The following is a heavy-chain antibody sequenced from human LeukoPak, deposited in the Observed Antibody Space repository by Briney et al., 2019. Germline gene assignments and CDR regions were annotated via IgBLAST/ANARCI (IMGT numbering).Heavy chain of an antibody. CDR3: ARDTVGLREIDY. J-gene: IGHJ4*02. CDR2: IYYSGST. D-gene: IGHD4-17*01. CDR1: GGSISSSSYY. Sequence: SETLSLTCTVSGGSISSSSYYWGWLRQPPGKGLEWIGSIYYSGSTYYNPSLKSRVTISVDTSKNQFSLKLSSVTAADTAVYYCARDTVGLREIDYWGQGTLVTVSS. V-gene: IGHV4-39*07.